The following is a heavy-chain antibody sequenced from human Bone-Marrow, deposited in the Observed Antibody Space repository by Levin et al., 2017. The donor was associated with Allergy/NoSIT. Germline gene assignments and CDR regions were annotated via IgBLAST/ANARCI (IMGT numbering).Heavy chain of an antibody. V-gene: IGHV3-33*01. J-gene: IGHJ4*02. CDR3: ARAITAVTTHGDY. Sequence: PGGSLRLSCRASGFSFSNSGLHWVRQAPGKGLEWVAVIWHDGSQKYYADSVKGRFAISRDNSKNTLYLQMDSLRAEDTAVYYCARAITAVTTHGDYWGQGTLVIVSS. CDR1: GFSFSNSG. CDR2: IWHDGSQK. D-gene: IGHD4-17*01.